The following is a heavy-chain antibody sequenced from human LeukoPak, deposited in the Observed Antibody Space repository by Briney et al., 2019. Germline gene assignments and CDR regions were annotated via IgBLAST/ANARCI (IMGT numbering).Heavy chain of an antibody. Sequence: SETLSLTCTVSGGSISSGDYYWSWIRQPPGKGLEWIGYIYYSGSTYYNPSLKSRVTISVDTSKNQFSLKLSSVTAADTAVCYCASRTVMADFDYWGQGTLVTVSS. CDR2: IYYSGST. D-gene: IGHD3-16*01. J-gene: IGHJ4*02. CDR1: GGSISSGDYY. CDR3: ASRTVMADFDY. V-gene: IGHV4-30-4*01.